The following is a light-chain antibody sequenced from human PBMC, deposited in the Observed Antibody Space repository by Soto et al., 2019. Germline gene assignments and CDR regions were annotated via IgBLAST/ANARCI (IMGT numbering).Light chain of an antibody. CDR3: QRYGSSPLYA. CDR1: QTINTEF. V-gene: IGKV3-20*01. J-gene: IGKJ2*01. CDR2: GTS. Sequence: EIVLTQSPGTLSLSPGERATFSCRTSQTINTEFLAWYQQRPGLAPRLLIHGTSNRATGIPDRFSGSGSGTDFTLTIRALELEDFAVYYCQRYGSSPLYAFGQGTKLEI.